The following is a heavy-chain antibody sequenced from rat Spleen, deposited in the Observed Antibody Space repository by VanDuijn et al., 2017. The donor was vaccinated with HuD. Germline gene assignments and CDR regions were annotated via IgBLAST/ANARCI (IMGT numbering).Heavy chain of an antibody. J-gene: IGHJ2*01. CDR1: GFTFNNYW. CDR3: AKSLKGATVAPY. V-gene: IGHV5-31*01. Sequence: EVELVESGGGLVQPGRSMKLSCVASGFTFNNYWMTWIRQAPGKGLEWVASITNTGGSTYYPDSVKGRFTISRDNAKSTLYLQMNSLRSEDTATYYGAKSLKGATVAPYWGQGVMVTVSS. D-gene: IGHD1-3*01. CDR2: ITNTGGST.